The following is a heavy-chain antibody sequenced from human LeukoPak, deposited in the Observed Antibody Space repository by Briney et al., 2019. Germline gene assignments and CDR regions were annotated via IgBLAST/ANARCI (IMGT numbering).Heavy chain of an antibody. CDR2: IYYSGST. CDR3: AGVDTAMGTEYYFDY. V-gene: IGHV4-59*08. J-gene: IGHJ4*02. D-gene: IGHD5-18*01. Sequence: SETLSLTCTVSGGSISSYYWSWIRRPPGKGLEWIGYIYYSGSTNYNPSLKSRVTISVDTSKNQFSLKLSSVTAADTAVYYCAGVDTAMGTEYYFDYWGQGTLVTVSS. CDR1: GGSISSYY.